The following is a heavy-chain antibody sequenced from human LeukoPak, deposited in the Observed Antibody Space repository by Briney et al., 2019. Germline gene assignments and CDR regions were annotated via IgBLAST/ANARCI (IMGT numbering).Heavy chain of an antibody. CDR1: GGSFSGYY. D-gene: IGHD3-10*01. J-gene: IGHJ4*02. CDR3: ARYPGSYGLDY. CDR2: INHSGST. Sequence: MASETLSLTCAVYGGSFSGYYWSWIRQPPGKGLEWIGEINHSGSTNYNPSLKSRVTISVDTSKNQFSLKLSSVTAADTAVYYCARYPGSYGLDYWGQGTLVTVSS. V-gene: IGHV4-34*01.